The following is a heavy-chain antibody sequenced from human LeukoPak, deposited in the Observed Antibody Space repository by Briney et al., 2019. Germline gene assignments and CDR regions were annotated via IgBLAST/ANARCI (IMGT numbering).Heavy chain of an antibody. CDR3: ARHPRGTYDSSGYRGYYYYMDV. D-gene: IGHD3-22*01. CDR1: GGSIAGSSYY. CDR2: IYYSGST. Sequence: KSSETLSLTCTVSGGSIAGSSYYWGWIRQPPGKGLEWIGSIYYSGSTYYNPSLKSRVTISVDTSKNQFSLKLSSVTAADTALYYCARHPRGTYDSSGYRGYYYYMDVWGKGTTVTVSS. J-gene: IGHJ6*03. V-gene: IGHV4-39*01.